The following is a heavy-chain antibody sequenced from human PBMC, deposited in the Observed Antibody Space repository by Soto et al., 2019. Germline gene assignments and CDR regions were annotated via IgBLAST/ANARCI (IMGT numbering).Heavy chain of an antibody. D-gene: IGHD1-26*01. J-gene: IGHJ4*02. CDR3: TRGLFSGSSYSGSWYYFDS. CDR1: GGSFSGYI. V-gene: IGHV4-34*01. CDR2: INHSGSS. Sequence: SETLSLTCAVSGGSFSGYIWTWIRQTPGKRLQWIGQINHSGSSIYNPSLKNRVTISTMSNNKFSLELSSVTAADTAVYYCTRGLFSGSSYSGSWYYFDSWGQGTMVTVPQ.